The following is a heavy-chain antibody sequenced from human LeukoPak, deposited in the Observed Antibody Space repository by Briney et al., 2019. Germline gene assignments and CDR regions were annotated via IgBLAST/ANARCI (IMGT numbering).Heavy chain of an antibody. Sequence: GGSLRLSCAASGFTFSSYAMSWVRQAPGKGLEWVSAISGSGGSTYYADSVKGRFTISRDNSKNTLYLQMNGLRAEDTAVYYCARLWELPSPFDYWGQGTLVTVSS. CDR3: ARLWELPSPFDY. CDR1: GFTFSSYA. D-gene: IGHD1-26*01. V-gene: IGHV3-23*01. CDR2: ISGSGGST. J-gene: IGHJ4*02.